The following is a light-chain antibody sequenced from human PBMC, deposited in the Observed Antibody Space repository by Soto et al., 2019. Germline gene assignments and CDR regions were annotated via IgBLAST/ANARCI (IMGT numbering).Light chain of an antibody. CDR2: SNY. CDR1: SSNIESNT. V-gene: IGLV1-44*01. Sequence: QSVLTQLPSASATPGQRVTISCSGSSSNIESNTVTWYQQLPGTAPKLVIYSNYDRPSGVPDRFSGSTSGTSASLVIRGLQSEDEADYYCAAWDDILNGYVFGGGTKVTVL. J-gene: IGLJ1*01. CDR3: AAWDDILNGYV.